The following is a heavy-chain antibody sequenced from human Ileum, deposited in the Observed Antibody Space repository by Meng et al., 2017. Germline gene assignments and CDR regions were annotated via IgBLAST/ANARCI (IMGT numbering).Heavy chain of an antibody. D-gene: IGHD3-22*01. V-gene: IGHV4-31*03. CDR1: GGSVSDGDYY. CDR2: MYSSGNA. J-gene: IGHJ5*01. CDR3: ARVYYDSSGLNWFDS. Sequence: QVQGQGSGPGLVKPSQTLSLTCTVSGGSVSDGDYYWSWVRQHPGKGLECIGHMYSSGNAYYNPSLKSRVSMSVDTSKNQFSVRLSSVTAADTAIYYCARVYYDSSGLNWFDSWGQGTLVTVSS.